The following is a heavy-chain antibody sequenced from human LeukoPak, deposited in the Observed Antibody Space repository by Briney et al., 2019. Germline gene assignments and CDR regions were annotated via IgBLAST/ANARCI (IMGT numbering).Heavy chain of an antibody. D-gene: IGHD3-10*01. CDR3: ARDPGRGDSGDFIIY. CDR1: GFTFGSFA. CDR2: ITHNGGST. Sequence: GGSLRLSCAASGFTFGSFAMHWVRQAPGKGLEYVSAITHNGGSTSYADSVKGRFTISRGNSKNTMYLQMGSLRAEDTAVYYCARDPGRGDSGDFIIYWGQGTLVTVSS. J-gene: IGHJ4*02. V-gene: IGHV3-64*02.